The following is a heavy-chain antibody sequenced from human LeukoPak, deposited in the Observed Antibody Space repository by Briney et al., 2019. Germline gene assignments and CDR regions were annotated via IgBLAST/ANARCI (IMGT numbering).Heavy chain of an antibody. CDR1: GFTFSSYW. Sequence: GGSLRLSCAASGFTFSSYWMSWVRQAPGKGLEWVANIKQDGSEKYYVDSVKGRFTISRDNAKNSLYLQMNSLRAEDTAVYYCARSDSLLWFGESFDYWGQGTLVTVSS. CDR3: ARSDSLLWFGESFDY. J-gene: IGHJ4*02. D-gene: IGHD3-10*01. V-gene: IGHV3-7*01. CDR2: IKQDGSEK.